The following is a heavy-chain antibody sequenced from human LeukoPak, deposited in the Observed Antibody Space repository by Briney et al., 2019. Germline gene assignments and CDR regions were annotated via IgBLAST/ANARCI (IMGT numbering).Heavy chain of an antibody. Sequence: SETLSLTCTVSGGSISSSSYYWGWIRQPPGKGLEWIGNIYYSGSTYYNPSLESRVTMSLDTSKNQFSLKLSSVTAADTAVYYCARDENGYVWGSFRAWGQGTLVTVSS. CDR1: GGSISSSSYY. CDR2: IYYSGST. V-gene: IGHV4-39*07. J-gene: IGHJ5*02. D-gene: IGHD3-16*02. CDR3: ARDENGYVWGSFRA.